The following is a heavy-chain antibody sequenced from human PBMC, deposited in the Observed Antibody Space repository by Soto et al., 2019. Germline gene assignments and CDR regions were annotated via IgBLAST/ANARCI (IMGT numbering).Heavy chain of an antibody. CDR3: ASRYGRAFDI. CDR2: IFHSGST. Sequence: KPSETLSLTCAVYCGSFSGYYWSWIRRPPGKGLEWIGEIFHSGSTNYNPSLKSRVTMSVDTSKNQFSLKVSSVTAADTALYYCASRYGRAFDIWGQGTMVTGSS. D-gene: IGHD4-17*01. J-gene: IGHJ3*02. V-gene: IGHV4-34*12. CDR1: CGSFSGYY.